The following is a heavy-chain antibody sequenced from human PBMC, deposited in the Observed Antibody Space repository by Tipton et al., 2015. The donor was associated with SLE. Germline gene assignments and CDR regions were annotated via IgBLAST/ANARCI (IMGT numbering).Heavy chain of an antibody. J-gene: IGHJ4*02. D-gene: IGHD3-10*01. CDR2: INHSGST. CDR1: GGSISSTSYY. CDR3: ARGRGWLSFDY. V-gene: IGHV4-39*07. Sequence: TLSLTCTVSGGSISSTSYYWGWIRQPPGKGLEWIGEINHSGSTNYNPSLKSRVTISVDTSKNQFSLKLSSVTAADTAVYYCARGRGWLSFDYWGQGTLVTVSS.